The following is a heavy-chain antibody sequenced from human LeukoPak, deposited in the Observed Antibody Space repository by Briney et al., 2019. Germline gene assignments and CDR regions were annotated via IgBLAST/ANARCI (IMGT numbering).Heavy chain of an antibody. CDR3: AREGSDDGSYYFDY. CDR2: IWYDGSNK. CDR1: GFTFSSYG. D-gene: IGHD3-10*01. J-gene: IGHJ4*02. V-gene: IGHV3-33*01. Sequence: GRSLRLSCAASGFTFSSYGMHWVRQAPGKGLEWVAVIWYDGSNKYYADSVKGRFTISRDNSKNTLYLQMNSLRAEDTAVYYCAREGSDDGSYYFDYWGRGTLVTVSS.